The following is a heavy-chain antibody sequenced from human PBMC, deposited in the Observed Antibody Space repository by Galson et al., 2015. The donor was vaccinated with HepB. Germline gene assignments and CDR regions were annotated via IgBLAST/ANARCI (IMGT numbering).Heavy chain of an antibody. CDR2: ISSSSSTI. J-gene: IGHJ4*02. D-gene: IGHD6-13*01. CDR1: GFTFSSYS. Sequence: SLRLSCAASGFTFSSYSMNWVRQAPGKGLEWVSYISSSSSTIYYADSVKGRFTISRDNAKNSLYLQMNSLRAEDTAVYYCARGIAAAGTPGYIFDYWGQGTLVTVSS. CDR3: ARGIAAAGTPGYIFDY. V-gene: IGHV3-48*01.